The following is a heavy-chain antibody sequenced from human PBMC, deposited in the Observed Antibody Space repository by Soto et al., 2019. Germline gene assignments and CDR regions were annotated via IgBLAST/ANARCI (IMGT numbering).Heavy chain of an antibody. D-gene: IGHD3-9*01. CDR2: IIPILGIA. Sequence: QVQLVQSGAEVKKPGSSVKVSCKASGGTFSSYTISWVRQAPGQGLEWMGRIIPILGIANYAQKFQGSVTIPAYKSTSTDYMELSSLRSEDTAVYYCAREGKGYDILTGYPTPPHWFDPWGQGTLVTVSS. CDR1: GGTFSSYT. J-gene: IGHJ5*02. V-gene: IGHV1-69*08. CDR3: AREGKGYDILTGYPTPPHWFDP.